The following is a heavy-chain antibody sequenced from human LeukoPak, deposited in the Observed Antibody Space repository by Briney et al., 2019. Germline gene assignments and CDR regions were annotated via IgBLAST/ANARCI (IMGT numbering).Heavy chain of an antibody. CDR1: GFSISSTYY. V-gene: IGHV4-38-2*01. CDR3: ARINAPVATFDY. D-gene: IGHD2-21*01. Sequence: SETLSLTCAVSGFSISSTYYGAWIRQTPGKGLEWIATITHSGNTYYISSLQSRLTLSLDTSKRNFSLRLTSVTAADTAVYYCARINAPVATFDYWGLGTLVAVSS. CDR2: ITHSGNT. J-gene: IGHJ4*02.